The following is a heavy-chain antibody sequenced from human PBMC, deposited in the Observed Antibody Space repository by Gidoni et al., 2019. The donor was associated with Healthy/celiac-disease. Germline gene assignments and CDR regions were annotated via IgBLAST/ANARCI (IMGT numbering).Heavy chain of an antibody. Sequence: QVQLQESGPGLVKPPETLSLTCTVSGGSISSYYWSWIRQPPGKGLEWIGYIYYSGSTNYNPSLKSRVTISVDTSKNQFSLKLSSVTAADTAVYYCARGGHDSSSWYDYWGQGTLVTVSS. CDR3: ARGGHDSSSWYDY. CDR2: IYYSGST. D-gene: IGHD6-13*01. CDR1: GGSISSYY. V-gene: IGHV4-59*01. J-gene: IGHJ4*02.